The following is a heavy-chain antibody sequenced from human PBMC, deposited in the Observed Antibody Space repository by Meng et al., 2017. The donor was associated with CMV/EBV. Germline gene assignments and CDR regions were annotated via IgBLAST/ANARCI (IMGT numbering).Heavy chain of an antibody. CDR1: GGYY. CDR3: ARTGHPDYYDSTSYYTEYFQY. CDR2: IYYSGNN. J-gene: IGHJ1*01. V-gene: IGHV4-31*02. D-gene: IGHD3-22*01. Sequence: GGYYWSWIHQQPGKGLEWIGYIYYSGNNYYNPSLKSRVTISVDTSKDQFSLRLISVTAADTAVYYCARTGHPDYYDSTSYYTEYFQYWGQGALVTVSS.